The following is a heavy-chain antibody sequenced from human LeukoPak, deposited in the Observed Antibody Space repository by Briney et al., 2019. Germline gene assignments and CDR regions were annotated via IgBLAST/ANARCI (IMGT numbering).Heavy chain of an antibody. V-gene: IGHV4-31*02. CDR1: GGSVSRGGYY. J-gene: IGHJ4*02. Sequence: PSETLSLTCTVSGGSVSRGGYYWNWIRQHPGKGLEWIGFTSYSEGTYYNPSLMSRITISVDRSQNQFSLKMRDVTAADTAVYFCATADWDSFYFESRGQGALVAVSS. CDR2: TSYSEGT. CDR3: ATADWDSFYFES. D-gene: IGHD1-26*01.